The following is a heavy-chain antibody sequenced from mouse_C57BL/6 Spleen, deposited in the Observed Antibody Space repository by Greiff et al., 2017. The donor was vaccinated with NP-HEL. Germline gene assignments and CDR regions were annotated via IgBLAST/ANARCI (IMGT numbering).Heavy chain of an antibody. CDR1: GFSLTSYG. CDR3: ARRTLGGGYYFDY. V-gene: IGHV2-2*01. CDR2: IWSGGST. D-gene: IGHD4-1*01. J-gene: IGHJ2*01. Sequence: VQLQQSGPGLVQPSQSLSITSTVSGFSLTSYGVHWVRQSPGKGLEWLGVIWSGGSTDYNAAFISRLSISKDNSKSQVFFKMNSLQADDTAIYYCARRTLGGGYYFDYWGQGTTLTVSS.